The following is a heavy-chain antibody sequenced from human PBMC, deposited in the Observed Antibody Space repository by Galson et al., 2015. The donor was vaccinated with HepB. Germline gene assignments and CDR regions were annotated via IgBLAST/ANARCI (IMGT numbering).Heavy chain of an antibody. Sequence: SLRLSCAASGFTFSSYAMGWVRQAPGKGLEWVSVISGRGGSTYYADSVKGRFTISRDNSKNTLYLQMNSLRAEDTALYYCAKDRYLDWTPSGWFDPWGQGTLVTVSS. CDR1: GFTFSSYA. CDR2: ISGRGGST. V-gene: IGHV3-23*01. D-gene: IGHD3-9*01. CDR3: AKDRYLDWTPSGWFDP. J-gene: IGHJ5*02.